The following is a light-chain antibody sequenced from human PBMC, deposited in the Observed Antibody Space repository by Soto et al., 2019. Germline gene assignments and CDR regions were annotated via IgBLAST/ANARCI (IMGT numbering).Light chain of an antibody. CDR3: PSYDSSLRGSV. J-gene: IGLJ1*01. Sequence: QSVLTQPPSVSGAPGQRLTISCTGSSSNIGAGYDVHWYQQLPGTAPKLLIYANTARPSGVPARFSGSKSGTSASLAINGLQTEDEADYYCPSYDSSLRGSVFGTGTKLTVL. CDR2: ANT. V-gene: IGLV1-40*01. CDR1: SSNIGAGYD.